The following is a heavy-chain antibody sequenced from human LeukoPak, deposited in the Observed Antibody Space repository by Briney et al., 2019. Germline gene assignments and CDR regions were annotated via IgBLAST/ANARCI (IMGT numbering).Heavy chain of an antibody. V-gene: IGHV3-33*01. CDR3: ARAGYCSSTACLDY. D-gene: IGHD2-2*01. CDR1: GFTFSSYG. CDR2: IWYDGSNK. Sequence: PGSSLKLSCAACGFTFSSYGMHWVRQAPGKGLEWVAVIWYDGSNKYYAVSVKGRFTISRDNSKNTLYLQMNSLRVQDTAVYYCARAGYCSSTACLDYWGQGTLVTVSS. J-gene: IGHJ4*02.